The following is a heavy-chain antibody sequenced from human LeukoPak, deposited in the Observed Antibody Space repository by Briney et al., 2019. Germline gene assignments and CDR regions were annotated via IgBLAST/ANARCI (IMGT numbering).Heavy chain of an antibody. CDR3: ARDFSERYSLDY. CDR2: ISYDGSIK. J-gene: IGHJ4*02. Sequence: GGSLRLSCVASGFTFRSYVMHWVRQAPGKGLEWVSYISYDGSIKYYADSVKGRFIISRDNSKNTVYVQMNSLRAEDTAIYYCARDFSERYSLDYWGQGTLVTVSS. D-gene: IGHD2-15*01. V-gene: IGHV3-30-3*01. CDR1: GFTFRSYV.